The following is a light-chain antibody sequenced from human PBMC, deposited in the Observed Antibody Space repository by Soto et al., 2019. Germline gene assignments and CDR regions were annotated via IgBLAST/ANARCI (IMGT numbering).Light chain of an antibody. V-gene: IGLV2-8*01. J-gene: IGLJ2*01. CDR2: EVN. CDR3: SSYAGSNTWI. CDR1: TSDVGGFNY. Sequence: QSVVTQPPSASGSPGQSVTLSCTGTTSDVGGFNYVSWFQQHPGKAPKLIIYEVNKRPSGVPDRFSGSKSGSTASLTVSGLQAEDAADYYCSSYAGSNTWIFGGGTKVTVL.